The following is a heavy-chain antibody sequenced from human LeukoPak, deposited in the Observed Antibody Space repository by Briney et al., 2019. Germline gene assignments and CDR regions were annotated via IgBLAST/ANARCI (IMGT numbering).Heavy chain of an antibody. J-gene: IGHJ3*02. D-gene: IGHD6-13*01. CDR1: GFTFSSYA. Sequence: GSLRLSCAASGFTFSSYAMSWVRQAPGKGLEWVSAISGSGGSTYYADSVKGRFTISRDNSKNTLYLQMNSLRAEDTAVYYCARHKARSWYRLHDAFDIWGQGTMVTVSS. V-gene: IGHV3-23*01. CDR2: ISGSGGST. CDR3: ARHKARSWYRLHDAFDI.